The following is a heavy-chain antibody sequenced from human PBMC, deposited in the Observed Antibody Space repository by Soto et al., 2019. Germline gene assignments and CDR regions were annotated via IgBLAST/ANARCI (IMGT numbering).Heavy chain of an antibody. CDR2: IYYSGST. D-gene: IGHD2-21*02. V-gene: IGHV4-31*03. J-gene: IGHJ6*02. CDR3: AREGYCGGDCYSDYYYGMDV. Sequence: QVQLQESGPGLVKPSQTLSLTCTVSGGYISSGGYYWSWIRQHPGKGLEWIGYIYYSGSTYYNPSGKSRVTISVDTSKNQFSLKLSSVTAADTAVYYCAREGYCGGDCYSDYYYGMDVWGQGTTVTVSS. CDR1: GGYISSGGYY.